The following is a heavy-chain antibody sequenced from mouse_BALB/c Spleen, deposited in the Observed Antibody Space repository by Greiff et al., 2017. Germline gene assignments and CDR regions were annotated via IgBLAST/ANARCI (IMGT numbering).Heavy chain of an antibody. Sequence: EVQLMESGGGLVQPGGSLKLSCAASGFTFSSYGMSWVRQTPDKRLELVATINSNGGSTYYPDSVKGRFTISRDNAKNTLYLQMSSLKSEDTAMYDCARELDYWGQGTTLTVSS. CDR1: GFTFSSYG. V-gene: IGHV5-6-3*01. CDR3: ARELDY. CDR2: INSNGGST. J-gene: IGHJ2*01.